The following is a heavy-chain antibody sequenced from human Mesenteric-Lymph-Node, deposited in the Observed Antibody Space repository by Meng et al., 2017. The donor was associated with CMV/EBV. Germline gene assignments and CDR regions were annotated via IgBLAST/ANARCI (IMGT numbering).Heavy chain of an antibody. CDR1: GFTFSSYW. CDR3: ARDGGMIISPPGF. CDR2: IYTDGSSI. Sequence: GESLKISCAASGFTFSSYWMHWVRQVPGKGLVWVSRIYTDGSSITYADSVKGRFTISRDNSKNTLYLQMSSLTTEDTAVYFCARDGGMIISPPGFWGQGTLVTVSS. D-gene: IGHD3-16*01. J-gene: IGHJ4*02. V-gene: IGHV3-74*01.